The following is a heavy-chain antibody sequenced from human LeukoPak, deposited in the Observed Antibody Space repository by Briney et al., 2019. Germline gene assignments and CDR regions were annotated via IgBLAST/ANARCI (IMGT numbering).Heavy chain of an antibody. D-gene: IGHD6-19*01. CDR1: GFTFSSYG. CDR3: AKDHKQWLPTGWFDP. J-gene: IGHJ5*02. V-gene: IGHV3-30*02. CDR2: IRYDGSNK. Sequence: GGSLRLSCAASGFTFSSYGMHWVRQAPGKGLEWVAFIRYDGSNKYYADSVKGRFTISRDNSKNTLYLQMNSLRAEDTAVYYCAKDHKQWLPTGWFDPWGQGTLVTVSS.